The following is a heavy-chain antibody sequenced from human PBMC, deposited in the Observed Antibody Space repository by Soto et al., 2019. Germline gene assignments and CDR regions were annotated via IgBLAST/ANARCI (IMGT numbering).Heavy chain of an antibody. CDR1: GGSISSSSYY. Sequence: QLQLQESGPGLVKPSETLSLTCTVSGGSISSSSYYWGWIRQPPGKGMEWIGRIYYSGSTYYNPSVKHRVTIAVDTSENQFSLQLSSVAAAHTAGYYCARDYDSSGDYWGQGTLVSVSS. CDR3: ARDYDSSGDY. J-gene: IGHJ4*02. D-gene: IGHD3-22*01. V-gene: IGHV4-39*02. CDR2: IYYSGST.